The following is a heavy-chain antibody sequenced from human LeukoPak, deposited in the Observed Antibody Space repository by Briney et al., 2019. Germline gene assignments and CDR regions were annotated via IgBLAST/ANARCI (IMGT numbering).Heavy chain of an antibody. CDR3: ARDSVQGIYYFDQ. CDR2: INPKSPGT. J-gene: IGHJ4*02. V-gene: IGHV1-2*06. CDR1: GYTFTAYH. Sequence: ASVKVSCKTSGYTFTAYHIHWVRQAPGQGLEWMGRINPKSPGTNYAQRFQGRVTLTRDTSINTAYLELNGLTSHDTAVYYCARDSVQGIYYFDQWGQGTPVTVSS. D-gene: IGHD3-10*01.